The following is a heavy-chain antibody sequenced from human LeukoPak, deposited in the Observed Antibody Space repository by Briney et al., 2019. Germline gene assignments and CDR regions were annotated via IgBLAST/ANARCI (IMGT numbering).Heavy chain of an antibody. D-gene: IGHD2-15*01. CDR2: ISYDGSNK. CDR1: GFTFSSYS. J-gene: IGHJ5*02. V-gene: IGHV3-30*03. Sequence: AGGSLRLSCAASGFTFSSYSMNWVRQAPGKGLEWVAVISYDGSNKYYADSVKGRFTISRDNSKNTLYLQMNSLRAEDTAVYYCARDRDVVVVAAPQFDPWGQGTLVTVSS. CDR3: ARDRDVVVVAAPQFDP.